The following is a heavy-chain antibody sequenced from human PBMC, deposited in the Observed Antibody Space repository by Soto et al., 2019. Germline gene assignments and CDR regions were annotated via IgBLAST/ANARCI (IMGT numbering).Heavy chain of an antibody. CDR2: ISSSSATI. J-gene: IGHJ5*02. CDR1: GFTFSSYS. Sequence: EVQLVESGGGLVQPGGSLRLSCAASGFTFSSYSMNWVRQAPGKGLEWVSYISSSSATIYYADSVKGRFTISRDNAKNSLHLQMNSLRAEDTAVYYCARESDLYNWFDPWGQGTLVTVSS. V-gene: IGHV3-48*01. CDR3: ARESDLYNWFDP.